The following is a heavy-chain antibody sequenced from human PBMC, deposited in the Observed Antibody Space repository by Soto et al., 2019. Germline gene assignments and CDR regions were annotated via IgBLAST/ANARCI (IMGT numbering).Heavy chain of an antibody. Sequence: PGGSLRLSCTASGFTFNTHWMHWVRQAPGKGLVWVSRIYFDGITTNYADSVKGRLTVSRDSAKNTVYLHVNTLMDEDTAVYYCARGGAMGVDYWGQGTLVTVSS. CDR3: ARGGAMGVDY. CDR2: IYFDGITT. V-gene: IGHV3-74*01. D-gene: IGHD1-26*01. CDR1: GFTFNTHW. J-gene: IGHJ4*02.